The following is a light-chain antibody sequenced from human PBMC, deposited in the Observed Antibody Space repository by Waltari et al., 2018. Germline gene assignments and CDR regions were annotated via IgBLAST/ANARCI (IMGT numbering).Light chain of an antibody. CDR2: EVS. J-gene: IGKJ1*01. CDR1: QSLLHSDGKTD. V-gene: IGKV2-29*01. Sequence: DIVMTQTPLSLSVTPGQPASISCKSSQSLLHSDGKTDLYWYLQKPGQSPQLLIYEVSSRFSGVPDRFSGSGSGTDFSLTISSLEPEDFAVYYCHQRSLWPWTFGQGTKVAIK. CDR3: HQRSLWPWT.